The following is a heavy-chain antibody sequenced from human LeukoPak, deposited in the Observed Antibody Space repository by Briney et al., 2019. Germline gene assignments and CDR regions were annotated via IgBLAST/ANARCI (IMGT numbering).Heavy chain of an antibody. CDR1: GGTFSSYA. J-gene: IGHJ6*02. V-gene: IGHV1-69*04. D-gene: IGHD3-3*01. Sequence: SVKVSCKASGGTFSSYAISWVRQAPGQGLEWMGRIIPILGIANYAQKFQGRVTITADKSTSTAYMELSSLRSEDTAVYYCARVTKGYDFWSGYYTDTYYYYGMDVWGPGTTVTVSS. CDR3: ARVTKGYDFWSGYYTDTYYYYGMDV. CDR2: IIPILGIA.